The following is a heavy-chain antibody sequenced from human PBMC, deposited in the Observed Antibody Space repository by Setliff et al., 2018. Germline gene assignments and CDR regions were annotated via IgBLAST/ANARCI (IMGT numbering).Heavy chain of an antibody. Sequence: SETLSLTCTVSGDSISRYYWSWIRQPPGKGLEWIGYIQNGGNTKYNPSLGSQITMSVDTSKNQFSLKPSSVTAADTAVYYCARDQYTSGWYGPPESYFDCWGLGILVTVSS. V-gene: IGHV4-59*01. J-gene: IGHJ4*01. CDR1: GDSISRYY. CDR2: IQNGGNT. D-gene: IGHD6-19*01. CDR3: ARDQYTSGWYGPPESYFDC.